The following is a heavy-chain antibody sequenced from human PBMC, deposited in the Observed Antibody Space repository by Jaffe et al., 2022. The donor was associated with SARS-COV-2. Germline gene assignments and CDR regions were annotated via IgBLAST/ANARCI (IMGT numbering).Heavy chain of an antibody. J-gene: IGHJ3*02. CDR3: TNGERMGCSGGRCDWGPVAFDI. V-gene: IGHV3-49*03. D-gene: IGHD2-15*01. CDR2: IRSQAYGGTT. Sequence: EVKLAESGGGLAQPGRSLRLSCSVSGFPFVDYTMAWFRQAPGKGPEWVGFIRSQAYGGTTEYAASVQGRFTVSRDDSNNIAYLQMNSLKTEDTAVYFCTNGERMGCSGGRCDWGPVAFDIWGHGTMVAVSA. CDR1: GFPFVDYT.